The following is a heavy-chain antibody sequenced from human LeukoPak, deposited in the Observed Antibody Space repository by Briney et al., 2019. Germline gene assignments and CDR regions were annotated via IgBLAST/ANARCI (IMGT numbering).Heavy chain of an antibody. Sequence: GGSLRLSCTASGFSISRDSMNWVRQAPGKGLEWVSYINGGSSPIYYADSVRGRFTISRDNAKNSLYLQMNSLRAEDTAVYYCVRDNPRCCGVVPANIDDYWGQGTLVTVSS. CDR2: INGGSSPI. CDR3: VRDNPRCCGVVPANIDDY. D-gene: IGHD2-15*01. CDR1: GFSISRDS. J-gene: IGHJ4*02. V-gene: IGHV3-48*01.